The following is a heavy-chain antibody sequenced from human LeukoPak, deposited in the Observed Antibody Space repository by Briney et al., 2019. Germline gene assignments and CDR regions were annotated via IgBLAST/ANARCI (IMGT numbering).Heavy chain of an antibody. CDR1: GFTFNNYV. Sequence: GGTLRLSCAASGFTFNNYVMSWVRQAPGKGLEWVSTISGSSSYIYYADSVKGRFTISRDNAKNSLYLQMHSLRAEDTAVYYCARDSYSRSSFYYFMDVWGKGTTVTVSS. V-gene: IGHV3-21*01. J-gene: IGHJ6*03. CDR2: ISGSSSYI. CDR3: ARDSYSRSSFYYFMDV. D-gene: IGHD6-6*01.